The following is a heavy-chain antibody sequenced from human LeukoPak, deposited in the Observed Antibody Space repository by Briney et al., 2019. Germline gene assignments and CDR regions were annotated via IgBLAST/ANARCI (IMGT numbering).Heavy chain of an antibody. CDR2: IVIGSGNT. CDR3: AAEDDYIWKSYRSLDI. V-gene: IGHV1-58*02. CDR1: GFTFSNSA. Sequence: SVKVSCKASGFTFSNSAMQWVRQARGQRLEWIGWIVIGSGNTNYAQKLQGRVTITRDMSTSTAYMELSSLRSDDTAVYYCAAEDDYIWKSYRSLDIWGQGTMVTVSS. J-gene: IGHJ3*02. D-gene: IGHD3-16*02.